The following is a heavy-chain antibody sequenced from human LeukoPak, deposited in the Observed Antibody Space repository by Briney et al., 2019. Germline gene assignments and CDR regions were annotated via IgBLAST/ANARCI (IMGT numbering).Heavy chain of an antibody. D-gene: IGHD1-26*01. J-gene: IGHJ3*02. Sequence: GRSLRLSCVASGFFFSSYGMHWVRQAPGKGLEWVAVILYDGSNKYYVDSVKGRFTISRDNSKNTLYLQMNSPRAEDTAVYYCANPGYSGSVRAAFDIWGQGTMVTVSS. V-gene: IGHV3-30*18. CDR3: ANPGYSGSVRAAFDI. CDR2: ILYDGSNK. CDR1: GFFFSSYG.